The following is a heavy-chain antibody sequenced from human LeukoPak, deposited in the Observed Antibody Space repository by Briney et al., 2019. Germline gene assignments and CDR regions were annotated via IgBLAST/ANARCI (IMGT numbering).Heavy chain of an antibody. V-gene: IGHV1-2*02. CDR1: GYIFTGYY. CDR2: INPNGGAT. D-gene: IGHD3-16*01. J-gene: IGHJ4*02. CDR3: ARDERYSDADHHYPDLGY. Sequence: ASVKVSCKASGYIFTGYYLFWVRQAPGQGLEWMGWINPNGGATRYAQKFQGRVTLTSETSIRTTYMELSSLTSDDTAVYYCARDERYSDADHHYPDLGYWGQGTLVTVSS.